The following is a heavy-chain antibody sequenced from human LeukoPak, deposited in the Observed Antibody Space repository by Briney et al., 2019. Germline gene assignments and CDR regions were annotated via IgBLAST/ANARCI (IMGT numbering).Heavy chain of an antibody. CDR2: IRYDGSNK. Sequence: PGGSLRLSCAASGFTFSSYAMQWVRQAPGKELEWVGFIRYDGSNKYYADSVKGRFTISRDNAKNSLYLQMNSLRAEDTAVYYCARDYGDTSRGPDAFDIWGQGSMVTVSS. CDR1: GFTFSSYA. CDR3: ARDYGDTSRGPDAFDI. V-gene: IGHV3-30*02. D-gene: IGHD6-19*01. J-gene: IGHJ3*02.